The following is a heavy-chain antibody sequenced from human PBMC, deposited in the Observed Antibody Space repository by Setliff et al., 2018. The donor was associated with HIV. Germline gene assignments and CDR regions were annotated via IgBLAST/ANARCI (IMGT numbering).Heavy chain of an antibody. V-gene: IGHV4-59*01. CDR1: GGSISSYY. CDR3: AREATYYYDGSGYYYFDY. D-gene: IGHD3-22*01. Sequence: KPSETLSLTCTVSGGSISSYYWSWIRQPPGKGLEWIGYIYYSGSTNYNPSLKSRITIPEDTSKNQFSLKLSSVTAADTAVYYCAREATYYYDGSGYYYFDYWGRGTLVTVSS. J-gene: IGHJ4*02. CDR2: IYYSGST.